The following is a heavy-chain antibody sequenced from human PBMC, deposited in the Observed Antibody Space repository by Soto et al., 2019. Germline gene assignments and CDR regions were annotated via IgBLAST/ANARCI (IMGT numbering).Heavy chain of an antibody. CDR1: GFTVSSNY. D-gene: IGHD4-17*01. CDR2: IYSGGST. Sequence: PGGSLRLSCAASGFTVSSNYMSWVRQAPGKGLEWVSVIYSGGSTYYADSVKGRFTISRDNSKNTLYLQMNSLRAEDTAVYYCASSPPDYGDYTLRSKSYYYYYMDVWGKGTTVTVSS. CDR3: ASSPPDYGDYTLRSKSYYYYYMDV. J-gene: IGHJ6*03. V-gene: IGHV3-66*01.